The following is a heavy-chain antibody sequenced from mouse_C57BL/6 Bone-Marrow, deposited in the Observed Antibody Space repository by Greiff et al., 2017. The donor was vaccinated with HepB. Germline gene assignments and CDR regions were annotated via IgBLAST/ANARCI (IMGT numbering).Heavy chain of an antibody. CDR3: ARKGYYYGSYYAMDY. CDR2: IWSGGST. V-gene: IGHV2-2*01. D-gene: IGHD1-1*01. J-gene: IGHJ4*01. CDR1: GFSFTSYG. Sequence: VQLKESGPGLVQPSQSLSITCTVSGFSFTSYGVHWVRQSPGKGLEWLGVIWSGGSTDYNAAFISRLSISKDNSKSQVFFKMNSLQADDTAIYYCARKGYYYGSYYAMDYWGQGTSVTVSS.